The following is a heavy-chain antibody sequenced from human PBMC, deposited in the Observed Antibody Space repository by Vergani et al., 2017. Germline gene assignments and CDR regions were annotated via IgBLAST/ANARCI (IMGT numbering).Heavy chain of an antibody. D-gene: IGHD2-2*01. CDR1: GFTFSNSA. V-gene: IGHV3-23*01. CDR2: ISGHGDRT. Sequence: EVHLLESGGGRVEAGGSLRLSCVASGFTFSNSAMSWVRQTSGKGLEWVSAISGHGDRTYYADSVKGRFTISRDNSKNTVYLQMNSLKAEDRATYYCAREESSNTSPFFGDWRQGTLVTV. CDR3: AREESSNTSPFFGD. J-gene: IGHJ4*02.